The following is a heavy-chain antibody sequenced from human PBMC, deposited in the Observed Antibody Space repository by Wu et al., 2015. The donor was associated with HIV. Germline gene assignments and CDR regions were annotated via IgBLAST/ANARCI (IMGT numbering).Heavy chain of an antibody. CDR3: ARSIVVEPAVLKPHFDY. D-gene: IGHD2-2*01. J-gene: IGHJ4*02. Sequence: QVLLVQSGAEVKKPGASVKVSRKASDYTFVNYGINWVRQAPGQGLEWMGWINTYNGHTNFAQKFQGRVTMTADSSTNTVYMELRSLKSDDTAVYFCARSIVVEPAVLKPHFDYVGPGNPGHRLL. CDR1: DYTFVNYG. CDR2: INTYNGHT. V-gene: IGHV1-18*01.